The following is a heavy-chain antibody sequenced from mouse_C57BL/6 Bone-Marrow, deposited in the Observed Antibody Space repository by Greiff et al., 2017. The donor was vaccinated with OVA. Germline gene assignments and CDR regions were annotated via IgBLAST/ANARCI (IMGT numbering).Heavy chain of an antibody. CDR1: GFNIKDDY. CDR2: IDPENGDT. CDR3: TTNGYYVLFAY. V-gene: IGHV14-4*01. D-gene: IGHD2-3*01. J-gene: IGHJ3*01. Sequence: VQLQQSGAELVRPGASVKLSCTASGFNIKDDYMHWVKQRPEQGLEWIGWIDPENGDTEYASKVQGKGTITADTSSNTAYLQLSSLTSKDTAVYYCTTNGYYVLFAYWGQGTLVTVSA.